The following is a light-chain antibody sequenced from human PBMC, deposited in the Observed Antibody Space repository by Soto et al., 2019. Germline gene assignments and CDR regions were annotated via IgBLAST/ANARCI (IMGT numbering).Light chain of an antibody. V-gene: IGKV3-11*01. J-gene: IGKJ2*01. CDR2: DAS. CDR1: RNINNY. CDR3: QPRYALYT. Sequence: EIVLTQSPATLSLSPGEGATLSCRASRNINNYLGWYQQKPGQAPRLLISDASNRASGVPVRFSGSGSGTDFTLTISSLESEDSAVYFCQPRYALYTFGQGTKLEIK.